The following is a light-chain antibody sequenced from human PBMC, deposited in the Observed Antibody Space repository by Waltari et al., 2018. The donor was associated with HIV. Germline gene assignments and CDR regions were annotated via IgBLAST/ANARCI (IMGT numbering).Light chain of an antibody. Sequence: QSVLTQPPSVSGAPGQRITISCTGSRSNIGAGFDVPWYQQLPGKAPKVLIYGNSNRPSGVPDRFSGSKSGTSASLAITGLQADDEGDYYCQSYDSSLRGHVFGSGTRVTVL. CDR2: GNS. J-gene: IGLJ1*01. V-gene: IGLV1-40*01. CDR1: RSNIGAGFD. CDR3: QSYDSSLRGHV.